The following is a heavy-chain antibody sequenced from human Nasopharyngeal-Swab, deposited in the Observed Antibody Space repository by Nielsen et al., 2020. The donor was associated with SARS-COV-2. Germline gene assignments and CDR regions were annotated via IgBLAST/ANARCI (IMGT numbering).Heavy chain of an antibody. CDR3: AKSYGSGSHPFDS. CDR1: GFMFDDFT. V-gene: IGHV3-43*01. Sequence: GESLKISCAASGFMFDDFTMHWVRQAPRKGLEWVSFINWDGGGTYYADSVKGRFTISRDNNKNFLYLQMNSLTTEDTGLYYCAKSYGSGSHPFDSWGQGTLVTVSS. D-gene: IGHD3-10*01. J-gene: IGHJ4*02. CDR2: INWDGGGT.